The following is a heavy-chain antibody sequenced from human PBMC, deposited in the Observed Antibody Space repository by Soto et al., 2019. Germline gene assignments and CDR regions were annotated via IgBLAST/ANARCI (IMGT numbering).Heavy chain of an antibody. V-gene: IGHV3-73*02. J-gene: IGHJ6*02. Sequence: EVQLVETGGGLVQPGGSLKLSCAASGFALSGSTMHWVRQASGKGLEWVGRIRSKGNTYATSYAASVQGRFTISRDVSKNTAFLEMNSLKTEDTAVYYCTKPIPASDYYYGMDVWGQGTTVTVSS. CDR1: GFALSGST. D-gene: IGHD2-2*01. CDR2: IRSKGNTYAT. CDR3: TKPIPASDYYYGMDV.